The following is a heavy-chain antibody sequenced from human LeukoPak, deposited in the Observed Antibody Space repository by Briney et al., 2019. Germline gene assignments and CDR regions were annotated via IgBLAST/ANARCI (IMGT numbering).Heavy chain of an antibody. V-gene: IGHV1-2*02. J-gene: IGHJ4*02. CDR2: INPDSGFT. D-gene: IGHD6-19*01. Sequence: ASVKVSCKASGYKFTDDYMHWVRQAPGQGLEFMGWINPDSGFTNYAQKLQGRVTMTTDTSTSTAYMELRSLRSDDTAVYYCARDRYSSGWYYFDYWGQGTLVTVSS. CDR3: ARDRYSSGWYYFDY. CDR1: GYKFTDDY.